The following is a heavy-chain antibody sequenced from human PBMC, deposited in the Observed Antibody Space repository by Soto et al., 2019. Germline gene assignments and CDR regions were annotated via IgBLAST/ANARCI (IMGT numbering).Heavy chain of an antibody. CDR1: GGTFSSYA. Sequence: QVQLVQSGAEVKKPGSSVKVSCKDSGGTFSSYAITWVRQAPGQRLEWLGGLNPFFGTANYAQKFQGRVTVPEDESTSTANRELSSLRSEYTSVYYCARHWTNGVCYSHYYYYYGMDVWGQGNTVTVSS. J-gene: IGHJ6*02. V-gene: IGHV1-69*01. D-gene: IGHD2-8*01. CDR3: ARHWTNGVCYSHYYYYYGMDV. CDR2: LNPFFGTA.